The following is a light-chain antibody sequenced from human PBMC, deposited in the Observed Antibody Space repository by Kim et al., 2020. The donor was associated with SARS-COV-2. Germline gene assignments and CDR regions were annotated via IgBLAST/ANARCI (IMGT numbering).Light chain of an antibody. J-gene: IGLJ3*02. Sequence: GQKVTISCSGSSSNIGRNQISWYQQLPGTAPKLLIYDNNVRPSGIPDRFSGSKSGTSATLGITGLQTGDEADYYCATWDSSLSTWVFGGGTKVTVL. CDR2: DNN. CDR1: SSNIGRNQ. V-gene: IGLV1-51*01. CDR3: ATWDSSLSTWV.